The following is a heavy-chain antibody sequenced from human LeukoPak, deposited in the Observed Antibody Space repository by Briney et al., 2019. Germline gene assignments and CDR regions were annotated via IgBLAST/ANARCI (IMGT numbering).Heavy chain of an antibody. CDR2: IYYSGST. V-gene: IGHV4-59*01. CDR1: GGSISSYY. Sequence: PSETLSLTCTVSGGSISSYYWLWIRPPPGKGLEWIGYIYYSGSTNYNPSLKSRVTISVDTSKNQFSLKLSSVTAADTAVYYCARVRSSGWGKGFDYWGQGTLVTVSS. J-gene: IGHJ4*02. D-gene: IGHD6-19*01. CDR3: ARVRSSGWGKGFDY.